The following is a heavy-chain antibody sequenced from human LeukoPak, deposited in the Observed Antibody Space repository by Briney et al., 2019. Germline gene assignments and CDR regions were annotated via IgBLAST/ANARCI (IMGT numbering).Heavy chain of an antibody. Sequence: SQTLSLTCAVSGSSISSGGYSWSWIRQPPGKGLEWIGYIYHSGSTYYNPSLKSRVTISVDRSKNQFSLKLSSVTAADTAVYYCARVALYDILTGYYVDYWGQGTLVTVSS. J-gene: IGHJ4*02. V-gene: IGHV4-30-2*01. CDR1: GSSISSGGYS. CDR3: ARVALYDILTGYYVDY. CDR2: IYHSGST. D-gene: IGHD3-9*01.